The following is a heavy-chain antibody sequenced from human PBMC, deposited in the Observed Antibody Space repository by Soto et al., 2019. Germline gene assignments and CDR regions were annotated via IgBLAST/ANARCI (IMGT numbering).Heavy chain of an antibody. V-gene: IGHV3-74*01. J-gene: IGHJ3*02. Sequence: EVQLVESGGGLVQPGGSLRLSCAASGFTFSGYWMHWVRQGPGKGPVWVSRSNSDGSSTSYADSVKGRFTISKDNAKNTLYLQMNSLRAEDTAVYYCARGYSSSWPNGLDIWGQGTMVTVSS. CDR2: SNSDGSST. D-gene: IGHD6-13*01. CDR1: GFTFSGYW. CDR3: ARGYSSSWPNGLDI.